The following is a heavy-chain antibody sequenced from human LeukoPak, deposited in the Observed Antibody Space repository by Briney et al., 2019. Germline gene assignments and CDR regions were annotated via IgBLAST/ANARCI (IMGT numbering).Heavy chain of an antibody. CDR3: AKSNGYGLVDI. CDR1: GFTFSSYE. Sequence: GGSLRLSCAASGFTFSSYEMNWVGQAPGKGLEWVSYISSSGSTIYYADSVKGRFTISRDNAKNSLYLQMNSLRAEDTAVYYCAKSNGYGLVDIWGQGTMVTVSS. J-gene: IGHJ3*02. V-gene: IGHV3-48*03. D-gene: IGHD3-10*01. CDR2: ISSSGSTI.